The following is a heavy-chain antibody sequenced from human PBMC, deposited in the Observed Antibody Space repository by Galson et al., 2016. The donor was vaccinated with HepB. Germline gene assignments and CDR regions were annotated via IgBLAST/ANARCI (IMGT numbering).Heavy chain of an antibody. CDR1: GFTFSTYS. V-gene: IGHV3-21*01. CDR2: ISSSSSYI. J-gene: IGHJ6*02. CDR3: QRDVVITMVRGVIIPYYYYGLDV. Sequence: SLRLSCAASGFTFSTYSMNWVRQAPGKGLEWVSSISSSSSYIYYADSVKGRFTISRDNAKNSLYLQMNSLRAEDTAVYYCQRDVVITMVRGVIIPYYYYGLDVWGQGTTVTVSS. D-gene: IGHD3-10*01.